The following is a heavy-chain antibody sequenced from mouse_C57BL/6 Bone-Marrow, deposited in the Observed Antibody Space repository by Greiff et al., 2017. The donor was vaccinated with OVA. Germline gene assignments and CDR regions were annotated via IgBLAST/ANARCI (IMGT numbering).Heavy chain of an antibody. CDR2: IRSKSNNYAT. Sequence: EVQGVESGGGLVQPKGSLKLSCAASGFSFNTYAMNWVRQAPGKGLEWVARIRSKSNNYATYYADSVKDRFTISRDDSESMLYLQMNNLKTEDTAMYYCVRQGGLRGYFDYWGQGTTLTVSS. CDR3: VRQGGLRGYFDY. V-gene: IGHV10-1*01. CDR1: GFSFNTYA. J-gene: IGHJ2*01. D-gene: IGHD2-4*01.